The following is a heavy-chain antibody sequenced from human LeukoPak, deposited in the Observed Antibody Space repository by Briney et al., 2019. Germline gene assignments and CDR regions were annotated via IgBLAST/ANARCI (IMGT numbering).Heavy chain of an antibody. J-gene: IGHJ4*02. D-gene: IGHD5-18*01. CDR1: GGSISSSNW. Sequence: SGTLSLTCAVSGGSISSSNWWSWVRQPPGKGLEWVGEIYHSGSTNYNPSPKSRVTISVDKSNNQFSLKLSSVTAADTAVYYCARQDTAMVYFDHWGQGSLVTVSS. CDR2: IYHSGST. CDR3: ARQDTAMVYFDH. V-gene: IGHV4-4*02.